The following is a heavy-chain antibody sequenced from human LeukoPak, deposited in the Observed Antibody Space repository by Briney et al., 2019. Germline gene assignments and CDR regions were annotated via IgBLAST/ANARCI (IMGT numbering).Heavy chain of an antibody. Sequence: ASVKVSCKASGYTFTNYYIHWVRQAPGQGLEWMGWINPNSGGTNYAQKFQGRVTMTRDTSISTAYMELSRLRSDDTAVYYCARDRLAFHYYYMDVWGKGTTVTVSS. J-gene: IGHJ6*03. D-gene: IGHD3-16*01. V-gene: IGHV1-2*02. CDR1: GYTFTNYY. CDR2: INPNSGGT. CDR3: ARDRLAFHYYYMDV.